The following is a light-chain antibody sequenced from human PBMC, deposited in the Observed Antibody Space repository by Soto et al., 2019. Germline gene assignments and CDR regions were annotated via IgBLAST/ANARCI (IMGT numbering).Light chain of an antibody. CDR3: QQYGSSIT. CDR2: GAS. CDR1: QSVSSRN. Sequence: EIVLTQSPGTLSLSPGERATLFCRASQSVSSRNLAWYQQKPGQAPRLLVYGASRRATGIPDRFSGSGSGTDFTLTISRLEPEDFAVYYCQQYGSSITFGQGTRLEIK. V-gene: IGKV3-20*01. J-gene: IGKJ5*01.